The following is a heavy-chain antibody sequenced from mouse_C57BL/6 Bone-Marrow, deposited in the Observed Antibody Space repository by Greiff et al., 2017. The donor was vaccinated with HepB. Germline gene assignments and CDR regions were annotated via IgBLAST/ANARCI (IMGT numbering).Heavy chain of an antibody. CDR1: GYTFTSYW. D-gene: IGHD2-3*01. CDR2: IDPSDSYT. J-gene: IGHJ2*01. CDR3: ARYDGYYPYYFDY. Sequence: QVQLQQPGAELVMPGASVKLSCKASGYTFTSYWMHWVKQRPGQGLEWIGEIDPSDSYTNYNQKFKGKSTLTVDKSSSIAYMQLSSLTSEDSAVYYCARYDGYYPYYFDYWGQGTTLTVSS. V-gene: IGHV1-69*01.